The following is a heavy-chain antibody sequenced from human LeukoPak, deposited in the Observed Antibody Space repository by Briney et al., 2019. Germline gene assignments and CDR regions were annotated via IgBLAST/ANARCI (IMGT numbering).Heavy chain of an antibody. D-gene: IGHD3-3*01. J-gene: IGHJ4*02. CDR3: ARDLRSTIFGVVIPSPPDY. V-gene: IGHV3-21*01. CDR1: GFTFSSYS. Sequence: PGGSLRLSCAASGFTFSSYSMNWVRQAPGKGLEWVSSISSSSSYIYYADSVKGRFTISRDNAKNSLYLQMNSLRAEDTAVYYCARDLRSTIFGVVIPSPPDYWGQGTLVTVSS. CDR2: ISSSSSYI.